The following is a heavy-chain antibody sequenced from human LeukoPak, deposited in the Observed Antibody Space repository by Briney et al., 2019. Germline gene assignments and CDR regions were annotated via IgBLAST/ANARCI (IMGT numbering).Heavy chain of an antibody. CDR3: ARVTGYMIEDYFDY. CDR1: GGSISSYY. V-gene: IGHV4-59*01. J-gene: IGHJ4*02. D-gene: IGHD3-22*01. Sequence: SETLSVTCTVSGGSISSYYWSWIRQPPGKGLEWIEYIYYSGSTNYNPSLKSRVTISVDTSKNQFSLKLRSVTAADTAVYYCARVTGYMIEDYFDYWGQGTLVTVSS. CDR2: IYYSGST.